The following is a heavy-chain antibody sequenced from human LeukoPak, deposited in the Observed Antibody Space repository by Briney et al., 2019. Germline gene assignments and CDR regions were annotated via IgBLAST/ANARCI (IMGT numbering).Heavy chain of an antibody. Sequence: GGSLRLSCAVSGVTFRNYAFSWVRQAPGKGLEWVSIISGSGSNTHYADSVKGRFTISRDNSKNTLYLQMNSLRAEDTAVYYCAKDGPYYYDSSGYYFSAFDIWGQGTMVTVSS. V-gene: IGHV3-23*01. CDR3: AKDGPYYYDSSGYYFSAFDI. J-gene: IGHJ3*02. D-gene: IGHD3-22*01. CDR2: ISGSGSNT. CDR1: GVTFRNYA.